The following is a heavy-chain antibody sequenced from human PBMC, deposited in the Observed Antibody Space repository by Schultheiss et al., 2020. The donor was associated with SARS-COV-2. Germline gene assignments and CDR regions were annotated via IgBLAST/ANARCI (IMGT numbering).Heavy chain of an antibody. CDR3: ARDQGYCSSTSCYPDYYFDY. J-gene: IGHJ4*01. V-gene: IGHV3-30*04. Sequence: GGSLRLSCAASGFTFSSYAMHWVRQAPGKGLEWVAVISYDGSNKYYADSVKGRFTISRDNSKNTLYLQMNSLRAEDTAVYYCARDQGYCSSTSCYPDYYFDYWGHGTLVTVSS. D-gene: IGHD2-2*01. CDR1: GFTFSSYA. CDR2: ISYDGSNK.